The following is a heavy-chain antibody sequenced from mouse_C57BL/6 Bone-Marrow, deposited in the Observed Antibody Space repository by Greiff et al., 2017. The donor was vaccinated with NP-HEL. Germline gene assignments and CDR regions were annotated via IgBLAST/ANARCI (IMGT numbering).Heavy chain of an antibody. CDR2: IDPENGDT. J-gene: IGHJ2*01. CDR1: GFNIKDDY. Sequence: EVQREKEGAELVRPGASVKLSCTASGFNIKDDYMHWVKQRPEQGLEWIGWIDPENGDTEYASKFQGKATITADTSSNTAYLQLSSLTSEDTAVYYCTSYYGSGDYWGQGTTLTVSS. D-gene: IGHD1-1*01. CDR3: TSYYGSGDY. V-gene: IGHV14-4*01.